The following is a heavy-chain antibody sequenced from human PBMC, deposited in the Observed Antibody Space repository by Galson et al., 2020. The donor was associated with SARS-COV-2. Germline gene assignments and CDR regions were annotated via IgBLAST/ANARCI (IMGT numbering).Heavy chain of an antibody. CDR1: VFTFSTYW. D-gene: IGHD3-10*01. CDR3: ARESAVQGGYYMDV. J-gene: IGHJ6*03. CDR2: IHRDGSTT. Sequence: ALHGESLKISCAASVFTFSTYWMHWVRQAPGKGLVWVSRIHRDGSTTTYADSVQGRFTISRDNAKNTLYLQISSLRAEDAAVYYCARESAVQGGYYMDVWGKGTTVTVSS. V-gene: IGHV3-74*01.